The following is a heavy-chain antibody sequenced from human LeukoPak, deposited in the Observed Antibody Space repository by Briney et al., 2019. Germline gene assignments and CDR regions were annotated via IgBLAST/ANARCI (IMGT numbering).Heavy chain of an antibody. V-gene: IGHV3-7*01. J-gene: IGHJ4*02. CDR3: ARVRNVLRFLEWLPDYFDY. Sequence: GGSLRLSCAASGFTFSNFGMHWVRQAPGKGLEWVANIKQDGSEKYYVDSVKGRFTISRDNAKNSLYLQMNSLRAEDTAVYYCARVRNVLRFLEWLPDYFDYWGQGTLVTVSS. CDR1: GFTFSNFG. CDR2: IKQDGSEK. D-gene: IGHD3-3*01.